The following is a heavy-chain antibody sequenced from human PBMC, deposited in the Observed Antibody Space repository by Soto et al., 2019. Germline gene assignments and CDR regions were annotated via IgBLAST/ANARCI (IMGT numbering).Heavy chain of an antibody. J-gene: IGHJ6*02. D-gene: IGHD2-15*01. V-gene: IGHV3-30-3*01. CDR2: ISYDGNNK. CDR3: ARAGCDGGTCYTLVGLRYGMDV. CDR1: GFTFSNYA. Sequence: QVQLVESGGGVVQPGRSLRLSCAASGFTFSNYAMYWVRLAPGKGLEWVAVISYDGNNKYYADSVKGRFTISRDNSKKTLYVQLXSLRAEDTAVYYCARAGCDGGTCYTLVGLRYGMDVWGQGTTVTVSS.